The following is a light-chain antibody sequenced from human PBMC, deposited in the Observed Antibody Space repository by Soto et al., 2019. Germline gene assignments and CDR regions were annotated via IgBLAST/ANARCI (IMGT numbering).Light chain of an antibody. CDR1: QDISNH. CDR2: DAS. J-gene: IGKJ4*01. Sequence: DIQMTQSPSSLSASVGDRVTITCQASQDISNHLNWYQQKPGKAPKLLIYDASNLETGVPSRFSGSGSGTDFTFTISSLQPEDIATYYCQQYDNLPRTVGGGTKVDIK. CDR3: QQYDNLPRT. V-gene: IGKV1-33*01.